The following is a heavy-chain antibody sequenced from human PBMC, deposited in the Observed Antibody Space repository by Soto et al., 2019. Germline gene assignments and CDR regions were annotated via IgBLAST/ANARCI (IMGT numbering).Heavy chain of an antibody. CDR3: ARGSGGSHDF. CDR1: GYTFICYR. J-gene: IGHJ4*02. V-gene: IGHV1-18*04. Sequence: AAVKVSCNASGYTFICYRMSSVRQNPGQGLEWMGWISVYNGNTNYAQKVQGRVTMTTDTSTRTAYMELRTLKSDDTAVYYCARGSGGSHDFWGQGTLVTVSS. D-gene: IGHD2-15*01. CDR2: ISVYNGNT.